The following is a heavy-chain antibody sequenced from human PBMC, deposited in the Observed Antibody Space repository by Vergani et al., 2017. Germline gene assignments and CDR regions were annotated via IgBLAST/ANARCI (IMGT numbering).Heavy chain of an antibody. CDR3: ARAGNYDSSGYLDFDY. D-gene: IGHD3-22*01. J-gene: IGHJ4*02. V-gene: IGHV3-53*01. CDR2: IYSGGST. Sequence: EVQLVESGGGLIQPGGSLRLSCAASGFTVSSNYMSWVRQAPGKGLVWVSVIYSGGSTYYADSVKGRFTISRDNAKNSLYLQMNSLRAEDTAVYYCARAGNYDSSGYLDFDYWGQGTLVTVSS. CDR1: GFTVSSNY.